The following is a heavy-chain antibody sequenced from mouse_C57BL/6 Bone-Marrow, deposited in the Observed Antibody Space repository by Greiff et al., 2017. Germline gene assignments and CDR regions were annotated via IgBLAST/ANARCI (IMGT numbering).Heavy chain of an antibody. V-gene: IGHV1-69*01. CDR1: GYTFTSYW. Sequence: VQLQQSGAELVMPGASVKLSCKASGYTFTSYWMHWVKQRPGQGLEWIGEIDPSDSYTNYNQKFKGKSTLTVDKSSSTAYMQLSSLTSEDSAVYYCARGLYYGRFDYWGQGTTLTVSS. CDR3: ARGLYYGRFDY. CDR2: IDPSDSYT. J-gene: IGHJ2*01. D-gene: IGHD1-1*01.